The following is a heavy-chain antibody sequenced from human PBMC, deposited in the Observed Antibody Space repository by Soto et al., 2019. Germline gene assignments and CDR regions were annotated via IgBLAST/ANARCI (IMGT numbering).Heavy chain of an antibody. CDR3: ARLDTAMVKTPYYYYGMDV. Sequence: SVKLSCKTSGHSFTSYDINWVRQATRQGLEWMGWMNPNSGNTVYAQKFQGRVTITANESTSTAYMELSSLRSEDTAVYYCARLDTAMVKTPYYYYGMDVWGQGTTVTVSS. CDR1: GHSFTSYD. V-gene: IGHV1-8*01. CDR2: MNPNSGNT. D-gene: IGHD5-18*01. J-gene: IGHJ6*02.